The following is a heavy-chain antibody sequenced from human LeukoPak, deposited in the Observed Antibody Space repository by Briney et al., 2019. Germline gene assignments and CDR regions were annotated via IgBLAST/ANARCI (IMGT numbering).Heavy chain of an antibody. Sequence: GASVKVSCKASGYTFTGYYMHWVRQAPGQGLEWMGWIYPNSGGTNYAQKLQGRVTMTRDTSISTAYVELSRLTSDDTAVYYCAREPYGSGSFRTDYYYMDVWGKGTTVTISS. CDR2: IYPNSGGT. D-gene: IGHD3-10*01. CDR1: GYTFTGYY. V-gene: IGHV1-2*02. J-gene: IGHJ6*03. CDR3: AREPYGSGSFRTDYYYMDV.